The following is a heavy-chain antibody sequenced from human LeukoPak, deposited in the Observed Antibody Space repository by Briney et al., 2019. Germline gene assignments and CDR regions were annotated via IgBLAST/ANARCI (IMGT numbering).Heavy chain of an antibody. V-gene: IGHV4-34*01. D-gene: IGHD3-3*01. J-gene: IGHJ5*02. CDR3: WRGYDFWSSYYWNWFDP. CDR2: IKHSGSN. Sequence: SESLSLTCAVYGGSFSGYYWSWIRQPPGKGLEWIGEIKHSGSNNYNPSLKSRVTISVDTSKNQFSLKRSHVTTADPAVCPYWRGYDFWSSYYWNWFDPWGQGTLVTVSS. CDR1: GGSFSGYY.